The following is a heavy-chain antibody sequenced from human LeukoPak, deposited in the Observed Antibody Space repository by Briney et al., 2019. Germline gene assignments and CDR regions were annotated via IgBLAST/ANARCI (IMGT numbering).Heavy chain of an antibody. Sequence: SETLSLTCAVYGGSFNAYYWNWIRQPPGKGLEWIGEINHSGSTNYNPSLKSRATLSVDTSKSRFSLKLTSMTAADTAVYFCARALLSRRHSSTWYPLDSWGQGTLVTVSS. CDR2: INHSGST. V-gene: IGHV4-34*01. CDR3: ARALLSRRHSSTWYPLDS. CDR1: GGSFNAYY. D-gene: IGHD6-13*01. J-gene: IGHJ4*02.